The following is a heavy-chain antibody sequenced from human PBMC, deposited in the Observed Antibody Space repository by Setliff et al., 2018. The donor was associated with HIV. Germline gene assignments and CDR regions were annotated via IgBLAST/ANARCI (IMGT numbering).Heavy chain of an antibody. J-gene: IGHJ6*03. Sequence: ASETLSLTCSVSGGSFSGYHWNWIRQPAGKGLEWIGRIHYTGNTDYNPSLKSRVTMSMDTSKNQISLKLNSVTAADTAVYYCARGIGTRYNYYMDVWGIGTTVTVSS. CDR2: IHYTGNT. D-gene: IGHD1-20*01. CDR1: GGSFSGYH. V-gene: IGHV4-4*07. CDR3: ARGIGTRYNYYMDV.